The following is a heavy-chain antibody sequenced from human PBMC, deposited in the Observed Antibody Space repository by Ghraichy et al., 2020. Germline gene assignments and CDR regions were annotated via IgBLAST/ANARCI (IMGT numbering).Heavy chain of an antibody. V-gene: IGHV3-33*01. CDR2: IWYDGSNK. D-gene: IGHD2-2*02. CDR1: GFTFSSYG. J-gene: IGHJ6*02. Sequence: GGSLRLSCAASGFTFSSYGMHWVRQAPGKGLEWVAVIWYDGSNKYYADSVKGRFTISRDNSKNTLYLQMNSLRAEDTAVYYCAREKGYCSSTSCYTLNYYYYGMDVWGQGTTVTVSS. CDR3: AREKGYCSSTSCYTLNYYYYGMDV.